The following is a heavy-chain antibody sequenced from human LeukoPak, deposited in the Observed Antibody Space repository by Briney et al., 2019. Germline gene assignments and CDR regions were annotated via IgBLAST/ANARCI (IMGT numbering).Heavy chain of an antibody. D-gene: IGHD3-10*01. Sequence: GGSLRLSREASGFTFSSYEMNWVRQAPGKGPEWVSYISGGGDTLHYADSVKGRFTISRDNAKKTLFLQMNTLRAEDTAVYYCARPIGYAGTGSYYGYWGQGIPVTVSS. V-gene: IGHV3-48*03. CDR3: ARPIGYAGTGSYYGY. J-gene: IGHJ4*02. CDR1: GFTFSSYE. CDR2: ISGGGDTL.